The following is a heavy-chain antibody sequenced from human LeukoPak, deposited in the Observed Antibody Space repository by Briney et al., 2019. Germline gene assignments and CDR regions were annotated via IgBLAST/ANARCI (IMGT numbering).Heavy chain of an antibody. D-gene: IGHD1-26*01. J-gene: IGHJ5*02. V-gene: IGHV1-69*05. Sequence: ASVKVSCKASGGTFSSYAISWVRQAPGQGLEWMGGIIPIFGTANYAQKFQGRVTITTDESTSTAYMELSSLRSEDTAVYYCARGVGATLFWFDPWGQGTLVTVSS. CDR3: ARGVGATLFWFDP. CDR1: GGTFSSYA. CDR2: IIPIFGTA.